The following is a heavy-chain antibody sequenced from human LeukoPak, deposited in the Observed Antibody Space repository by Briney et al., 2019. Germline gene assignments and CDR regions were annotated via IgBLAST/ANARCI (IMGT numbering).Heavy chain of an antibody. V-gene: IGHV3-23*01. Sequence: PGGTLRLSCAASGFTFSSYGMSWVRQAPGKGLEWVSAISGSGGSTYYADSVKGRFTISRDNSKNTLYLQMNSLRAEDTAVYYCAKPGIAAAGSFDYWGQGTLVTVSS. D-gene: IGHD6-13*01. J-gene: IGHJ4*02. CDR1: GFTFSSYG. CDR2: ISGSGGST. CDR3: AKPGIAAAGSFDY.